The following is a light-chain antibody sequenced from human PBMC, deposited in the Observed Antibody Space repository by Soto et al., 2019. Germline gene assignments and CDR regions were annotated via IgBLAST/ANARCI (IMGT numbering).Light chain of an antibody. CDR1: SSDVGSYHL. V-gene: IGLV2-23*01. J-gene: IGLJ1*01. CDR3: CSYAGSSTFV. CDR2: EGS. Sequence: QPALTQPASVSGSPGQSITISCTGTSSDVGSYHLVSWYQHHPGKAPKLMIYEGSKRPSGVSNRFSGSKSGTTASLTISGLQAEDEADYYCCSYAGSSTFVFGTGTKLTVL.